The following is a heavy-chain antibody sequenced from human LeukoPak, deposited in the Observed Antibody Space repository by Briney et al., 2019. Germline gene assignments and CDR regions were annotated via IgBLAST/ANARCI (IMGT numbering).Heavy chain of an antibody. D-gene: IGHD3-22*01. V-gene: IGHV4-59*01. J-gene: IGHJ2*01. CDR1: GGSISSYY. CDR2: IYYSGST. Sequence: PSETLSLTCTVSGGSISSYYWSWIRQPPGKGLEWIGYIYYSGSTNYNPSLKSRVTISVDTSKNQFSLKLRSVTAADTAVYYCAREPYYYDSSGYLSTQYGYFDLWGRGTLVTVSS. CDR3: AREPYYYDSSGYLSTQYGYFDL.